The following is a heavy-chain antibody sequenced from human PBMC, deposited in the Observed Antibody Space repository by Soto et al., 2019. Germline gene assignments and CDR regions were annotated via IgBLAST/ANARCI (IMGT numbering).Heavy chain of an antibody. CDR3: AKYYMVTRSPFDY. D-gene: IGHD5-18*01. V-gene: IGHV3-23*01. CDR2: ITSTGDRA. Sequence: GGSLRISFAACGYTFSSYAMSWVRQAPGKGLEWVSSITSTGDRAYYADSVKGRFTVSRDNSKNTLYLQMNSLRAEDTAVYYCAKYYMVTRSPFDYWGQGTLVTVSS. J-gene: IGHJ4*02. CDR1: GYTFSSYA.